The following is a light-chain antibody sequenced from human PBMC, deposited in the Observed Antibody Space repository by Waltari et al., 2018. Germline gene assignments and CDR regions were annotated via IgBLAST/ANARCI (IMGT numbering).Light chain of an antibody. J-gene: IGKJ4*01. V-gene: IGKV3-11*01. Sequence: EIVLTQSPATLSLSPGERAQISCRASRAIDKVLAWYQQKPGQPPRLLIFDASSRAPGVPARFSGGGSETDFALTINSLEPEDFAVYYCQQRRDWPLTFGGGTKVEI. CDR1: RAIDKV. CDR2: DAS. CDR3: QQRRDWPLT.